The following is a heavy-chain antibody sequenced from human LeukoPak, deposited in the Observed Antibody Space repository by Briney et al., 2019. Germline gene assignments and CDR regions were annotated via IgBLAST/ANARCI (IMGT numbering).Heavy chain of an antibody. D-gene: IGHD2/OR15-2a*01. V-gene: IGHV1-24*01. CDR3: ATDFYRGRQFDY. J-gene: IGHJ4*02. CDR1: GNTFTDLS. CDR2: FDPEDVET. Sequence: ASVKVSCKVSGNTFTDLSMNWVRQAPGKGLEWMGGFDPEDVETIYAQKFQGRVTMTEDTSTASAYMELSSLRPDDTAVYYCATDFYRGRQFDYWGQGTLVTVSS.